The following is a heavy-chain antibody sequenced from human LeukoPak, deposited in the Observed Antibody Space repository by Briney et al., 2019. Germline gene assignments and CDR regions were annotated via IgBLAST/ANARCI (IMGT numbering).Heavy chain of an antibody. CDR2: ISRSGSTI. Sequence: GGSLRLSCAASGFTFSDYYMSWIRQAPGKGLEWVSYISRSGSTIYYADSVKGRFTISRDNAKNSLYLQMNSLRAEDTAVYYCARDRYRIAAAGTQDYWGQGTLVTVSS. V-gene: IGHV3-11*01. J-gene: IGHJ4*02. D-gene: IGHD6-13*01. CDR3: ARDRYRIAAAGTQDY. CDR1: GFTFSDYY.